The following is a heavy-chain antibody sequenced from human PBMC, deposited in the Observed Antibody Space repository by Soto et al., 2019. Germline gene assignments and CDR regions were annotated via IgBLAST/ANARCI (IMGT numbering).Heavy chain of an antibody. Sequence: QVQLVQSGADVKKPGSSVKVSCKASGGTFSSYGISWVRQAPGQGLEWMGGIIPLFGTTHYAQKLQGRVTITADESTSTAYMDVSSLRSEDTAVYYCARTRRETYLRDAFDIWGQGTTVTVSS. CDR2: IIPLFGTT. CDR3: ARTRRETYLRDAFDI. J-gene: IGHJ3*02. CDR1: GGTFSSYG. V-gene: IGHV1-69*01.